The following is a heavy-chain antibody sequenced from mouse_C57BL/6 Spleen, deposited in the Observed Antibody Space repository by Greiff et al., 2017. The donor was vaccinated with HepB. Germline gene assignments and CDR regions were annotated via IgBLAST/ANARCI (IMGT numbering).Heavy chain of an antibody. J-gene: IGHJ1*03. CDR3: ARSNLLLRSNWYFDV. Sequence: EVKLMESGPGLAKPSQTLSLTCSVTGYSITSDYWNWIRKFPGNKLEYMGYISYCGSTYYTPSLKSRISITRDTSKNQYYLQLNSVTTEDTATYYCARSNLLLRSNWYFDVWGTGTTVTVSS. V-gene: IGHV3-8*01. CDR1: GYSITSDY. CDR2: ISYCGST. D-gene: IGHD1-1*01.